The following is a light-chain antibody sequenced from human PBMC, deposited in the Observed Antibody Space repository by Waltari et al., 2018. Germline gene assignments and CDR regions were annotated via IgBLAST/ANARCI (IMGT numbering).Light chain of an antibody. CDR3: QQYSSNPLT. V-gene: IGKV1-9*01. Sequence: DIQLTQSPSFLSASVGDRVTITCRASQGITGYVGWYQQKPGKAPKLLIYAALNLQSGVPSRFSGSGSGTEFTLTISSLQPEDFATYHCQQYSSNPLTFGGGTKVEIK. CDR2: AAL. J-gene: IGKJ4*01. CDR1: QGITGY.